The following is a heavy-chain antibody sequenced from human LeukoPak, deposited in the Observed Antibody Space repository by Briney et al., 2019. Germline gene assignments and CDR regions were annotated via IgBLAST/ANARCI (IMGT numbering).Heavy chain of an antibody. CDR2: IRSSSSYI. V-gene: IGHV3-21*01. Sequence: GGSLRLSCAASGFTFSSYSMNWVRQAPGKGLEWVSSIRSSSSYIYYADSVKGRFTISRDNAKNSLYLQMNSLRAEDTAVYYCASSLSRGYSGYEHWGQGTLVTVSS. CDR3: ASSLSRGYSGYEH. CDR1: GFTFSSYS. J-gene: IGHJ4*02. D-gene: IGHD5-12*01.